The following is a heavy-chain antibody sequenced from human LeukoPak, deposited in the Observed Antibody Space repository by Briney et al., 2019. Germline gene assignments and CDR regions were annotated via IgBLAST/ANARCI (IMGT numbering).Heavy chain of an antibody. V-gene: IGHV3-7*01. D-gene: IGHD3-22*01. CDR1: GFAFSDSW. J-gene: IGHJ4*02. CDR3: ARDYYDSSGYSAFGY. Sequence: PGGSLRLSCAASGFAFSDSWMTWIRQAPGKGLEWVAFIKGDGSAKKYVDSVKGRFTISRDNAKNSLYLQMNSLRAEDTAVYYCARDYYDSSGYSAFGYWGQGTLVTVSS. CDR2: IKGDGSAK.